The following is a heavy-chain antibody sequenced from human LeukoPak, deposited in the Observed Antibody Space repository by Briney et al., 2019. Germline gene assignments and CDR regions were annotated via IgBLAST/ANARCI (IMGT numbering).Heavy chain of an antibody. D-gene: IGHD4-11*01. CDR3: ATDHAARLTVTQLPIGY. J-gene: IGHJ4*02. CDR1: GYTLTELS. CDR2: FDPEDGET. V-gene: IGHV1-24*01. Sequence: ASVKFSCNVSGYTLTELSMHWVRQAPGKGLEWMGGFDPEDGETIYAQKFQGRVTMTEDTSTDTAYMELSSLRSEDTAVYYCATDHAARLTVTQLPIGYWGQGTLVTVSS.